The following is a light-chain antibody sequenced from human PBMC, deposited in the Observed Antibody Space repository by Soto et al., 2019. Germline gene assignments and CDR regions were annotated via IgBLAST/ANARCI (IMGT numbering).Light chain of an antibody. CDR2: GTS. Sequence: EIVLTQSPGTLSLSPGERATLSCRASQNVGSRYLAWYQQKPGQAPRLLIYGTSNRATGISDRFSGSGSGTDFSLTISSLEPGDLADYYCQQYGSSPRTFGQGTKVEIK. CDR3: QQYGSSPRT. J-gene: IGKJ1*01. V-gene: IGKV3-20*01. CDR1: QNVGSRY.